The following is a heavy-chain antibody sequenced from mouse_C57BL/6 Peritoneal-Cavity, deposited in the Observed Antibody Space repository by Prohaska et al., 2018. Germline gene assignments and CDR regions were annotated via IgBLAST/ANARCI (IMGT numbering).Heavy chain of an antibody. Sequence: EVQLVESGGGLVQPKGSLKLSCAASGFSFNTYAMNWVRQAPGKGLECVASIRRKSNNDEKYYADSVKDRLDISRDDSERMIYLQMNNVQTEDTALYSCVRQRTVPYWYIDVWGTGTTVTV. J-gene: IGHJ1*03. D-gene: IGHD4-1*01. V-gene: IGHV10-1*01. CDR1: GFSFNTYA. CDR2: IRRKSNNDEK. CDR3: VRQRTVPYWYIDV.